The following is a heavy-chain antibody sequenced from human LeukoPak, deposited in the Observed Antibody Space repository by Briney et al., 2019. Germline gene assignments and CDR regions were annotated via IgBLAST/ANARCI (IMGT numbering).Heavy chain of an antibody. CDR2: ISYDGSNE. V-gene: IGHV3-30*18. J-gene: IGHJ4*02. D-gene: IGHD2-21*01. Sequence: GGSLRLSCAASGFTFSTYGMHWVRQAPGKGLEWVAVISYDGSNEYYADSVKGRFTTSRDNSKNTLYLQMSSLRAEDSAVYYCAKEFNRGLPDYWGQGTLVTVPS. CDR3: AKEFNRGLPDY. CDR1: GFTFSTYG.